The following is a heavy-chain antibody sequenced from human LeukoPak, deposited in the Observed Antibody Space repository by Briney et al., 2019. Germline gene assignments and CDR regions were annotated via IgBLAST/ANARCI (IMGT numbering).Heavy chain of an antibody. D-gene: IGHD1-7*01. CDR1: GFTLSSHW. J-gene: IGHJ4*02. V-gene: IGHV3-7*01. Sequence: GGSLRLSCAASGFTLSSHWMSWVRQAPGMGLEWVANINQDGSAKYCVDSVKGRFTISRDNAKNSMYLQMNSLRAEDTAAYYCARWEIRGTAHQLDYWGQGTLVTVSS. CDR2: INQDGSAK. CDR3: ARWEIRGTAHQLDY.